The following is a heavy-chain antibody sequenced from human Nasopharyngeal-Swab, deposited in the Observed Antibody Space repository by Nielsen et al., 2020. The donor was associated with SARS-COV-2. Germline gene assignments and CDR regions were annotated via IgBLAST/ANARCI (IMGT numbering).Heavy chain of an antibody. CDR3: ARDGLDYDFWSAYFMDV. D-gene: IGHD3-3*01. J-gene: IGHJ6*02. CDR2: ISSSSTYI. CDR1: EFTFSTYN. Sequence: GESLKISCAASEFTFSTYNMNWVRQAPGKGLEWVSSISSSSTYIYYADSVKGRFTISRDSAKNSLYLQMNSLRAEDTAVYYCARDGLDYDFWSAYFMDVWGQGTTVTVSS. V-gene: IGHV3-21*01.